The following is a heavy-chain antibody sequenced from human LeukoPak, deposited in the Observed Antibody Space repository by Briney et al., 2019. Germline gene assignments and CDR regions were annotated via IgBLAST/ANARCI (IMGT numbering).Heavy chain of an antibody. D-gene: IGHD3-16*02. V-gene: IGHV3-7*01. J-gene: IGHJ4*02. CDR1: GFTFSSYW. Sequence: GGSLRLSCAASGFTFSSYWMSWVRQAPGKGLEWVANIKQDGSEKYYVDSVKGRFTISRDNDKNSLFLQMTSLRAEDMAVYYCARVGGRYSPLGYWGEGTLVTVYS. CDR2: IKQDGSEK. CDR3: ARVGGRYSPLGY.